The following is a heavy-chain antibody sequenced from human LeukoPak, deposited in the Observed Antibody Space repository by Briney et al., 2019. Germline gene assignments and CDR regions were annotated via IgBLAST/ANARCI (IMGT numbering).Heavy chain of an antibody. V-gene: IGHV1-69*05. J-gene: IGHJ3*02. CDR2: IIPIFGTA. CDR1: GGTFSSYA. Sequence: SVKVSCKASGGTFSSYAISWVRQAPGQGLEWMGGIIPIFGTANYAQKFQGRVTITTDESTSTAYMELSSLRSEDTAVYYCASERPEPYAFDIWGQGTMVTVSS. D-gene: IGHD1-14*01. CDR3: ASERPEPYAFDI.